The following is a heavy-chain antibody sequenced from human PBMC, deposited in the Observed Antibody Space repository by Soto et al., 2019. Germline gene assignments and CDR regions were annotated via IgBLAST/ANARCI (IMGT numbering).Heavy chain of an antibody. CDR2: IIPILGIA. CDR3: ARGPPPIDYYYYYGMDV. Sequence: QVQLVQSGAEVKKPGSSVKVSCKASGGTFSSYTISWVRQAPGQGLEWMGRIIPILGIANYAQKFQGRVTITADKAASTAYMERSSLRSEDTAVYYCARGPPPIDYYYYYGMDVWGQGTTVTVSS. CDR1: GGTFSSYT. V-gene: IGHV1-69*02. J-gene: IGHJ6*02.